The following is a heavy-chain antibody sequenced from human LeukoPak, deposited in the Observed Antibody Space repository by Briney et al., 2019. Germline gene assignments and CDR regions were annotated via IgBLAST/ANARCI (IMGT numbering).Heavy chain of an antibody. CDR2: IYYSGGT. J-gene: IGHJ5*01. Sequence: LETLSLTCTVSGASISDSYWSWIRQPPGKGLEWIGYIYYSGGTNYNPSLKSRVTIPVDTSKNQVSLEVGSATTEDTAVYYCARTHGLKFGDQGVWFDPWGQGTLVTVPS. CDR3: ARTHGLKFGDQGVWFDP. CDR1: GASISDSY. V-gene: IGHV4-59*01. D-gene: IGHD3-10*01.